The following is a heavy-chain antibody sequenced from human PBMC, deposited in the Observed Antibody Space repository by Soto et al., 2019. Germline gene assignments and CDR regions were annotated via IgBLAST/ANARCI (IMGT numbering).Heavy chain of an antibody. CDR2: IYYSGST. V-gene: IGHV4-59*01. J-gene: IGHJ4*02. Sequence: PSETLSLTCTASGDSLTTYYWNWIRQPPGKGLEWIGFIYYSGSTSYNPSLKSRVTISLDTSKSQVSLKLNSVTATDTAVYYCAGAGYEILTGSYKKQRYFDYWGRGTLVTAPQ. CDR1: GDSLTTYY. CDR3: AGAGYEILTGSYKKQRYFDY. D-gene: IGHD3-9*01.